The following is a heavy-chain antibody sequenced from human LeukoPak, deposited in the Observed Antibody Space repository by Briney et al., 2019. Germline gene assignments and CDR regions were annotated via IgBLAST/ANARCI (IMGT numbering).Heavy chain of an antibody. CDR3: ARGTIELPGIDS. Sequence: GGSLRLSCAASGFTISSHYIHWVRQVPGKGLVWVSDINGDGSRKSYADSVKGRFTISRDNAKNTVYLQMNSLRGEDTAVYYCARGTIELPGIDSWGQGTLVTVSS. D-gene: IGHD6-19*01. CDR2: INGDGSRK. J-gene: IGHJ4*02. V-gene: IGHV3-74*01. CDR1: GFTISSHY.